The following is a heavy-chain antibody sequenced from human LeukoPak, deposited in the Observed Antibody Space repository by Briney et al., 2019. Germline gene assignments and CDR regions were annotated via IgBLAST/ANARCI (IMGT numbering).Heavy chain of an antibody. Sequence: SVKVSCKASGGSFNSYAISWVRQAPGQGLEWMGGIIPIFGTANYAQKFQGRVTITADKSTNAAYMELSSLRSEDTAVYYCARSQPLAYFDLWGRGTLVTVSS. CDR3: ARSQPLAYFDL. CDR1: GGSFNSYA. J-gene: IGHJ2*01. CDR2: IIPIFGTA. V-gene: IGHV1-69*06.